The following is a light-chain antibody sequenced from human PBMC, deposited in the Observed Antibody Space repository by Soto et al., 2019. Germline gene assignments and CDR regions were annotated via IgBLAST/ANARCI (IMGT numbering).Light chain of an antibody. CDR1: SSDVGGYNY. CDR3: SSYTSSSTPVV. V-gene: IGLV2-14*01. J-gene: IGLJ2*01. Sequence: QSVLTQPASGSGSPGQSFTISCTGTSSDVGGYNYVSWYQQHPGKAPKLMIYDVSNRPSGVSNRFSGSKSGNTASLTISGLQAEDEADYYCSSYTSSSTPVVFGGGTKVTVL. CDR2: DVS.